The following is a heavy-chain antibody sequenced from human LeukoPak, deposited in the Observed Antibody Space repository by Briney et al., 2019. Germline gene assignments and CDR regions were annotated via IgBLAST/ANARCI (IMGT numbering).Heavy chain of an antibody. CDR3: ARDRSLGIIDY. V-gene: IGHV4-59*01. D-gene: IGHD3-16*01. CDR2: IYYSGGT. Sequence: SETLSLTCIVSGDSISSYYWSWIRQPPGKGLEWIGYIYYSGGTNYNPSLKSRVTISVDASKNHFSLKLSSVTAADTAVYYCARDRSLGIIDYWGQGTLVTVPS. CDR1: GDSISSYY. J-gene: IGHJ4*02.